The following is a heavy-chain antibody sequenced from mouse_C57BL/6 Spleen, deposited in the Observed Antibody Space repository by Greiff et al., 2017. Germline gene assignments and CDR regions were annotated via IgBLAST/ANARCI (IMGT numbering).Heavy chain of an antibody. J-gene: IGHJ4*01. CDR2: IDPETGGT. CDR3: TRRGPNWDYYAMDY. D-gene: IGHD4-1*01. V-gene: IGHV1-15*01. CDR1: GYTFTDYE. Sequence: QVQLQQSGAELVRPGASVTLSCKASGYTFTDYEMHWVKQTPVHGLEWIGAIDPETGGTAYNQKFKGKAILTADKSSSTAYMELRSLTSEDSAVYYCTRRGPNWDYYAMDYWGQGTSVTVSS.